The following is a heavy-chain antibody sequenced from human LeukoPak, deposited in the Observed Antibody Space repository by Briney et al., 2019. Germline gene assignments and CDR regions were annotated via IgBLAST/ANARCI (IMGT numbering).Heavy chain of an antibody. CDR1: GYTFISYG. J-gene: IGHJ5*02. D-gene: IGHD3-16*01. CDR2: ISAYKGNT. V-gene: IGHV1-18*04. Sequence: ASVKVSCKASGYTFISYGISWVRQAPGQGLEWMGWISAYKGNTKYAQKFQGRVTMTTDTSTSTAYMELRSLRFDDTAVYYCARVRGRSNWFDPWGQGTLVTVSS. CDR3: ARVRGRSNWFDP.